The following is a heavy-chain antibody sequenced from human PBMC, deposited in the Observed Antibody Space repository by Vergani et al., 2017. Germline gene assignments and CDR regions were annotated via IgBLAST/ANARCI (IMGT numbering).Heavy chain of an antibody. J-gene: IGHJ4*02. D-gene: IGHD3-3*01. CDR2: ISSDGGST. CDR3: AKDGVLRFLEWLSRGGYFDY. V-gene: IGHV3-23*01. CDR1: GFTFSTYA. Sequence: EVQLLESGGGLVQPGGSLRLSCAASGFTFSTYAMTWVRQAPGKGLEWVSTISSDGGSTYYADSVKGRFTISRDNSKNTLYLQMNSLRAEDTAVYYCAKDGVLRFLEWLSRGGYFDYWGQGTLVTVSS.